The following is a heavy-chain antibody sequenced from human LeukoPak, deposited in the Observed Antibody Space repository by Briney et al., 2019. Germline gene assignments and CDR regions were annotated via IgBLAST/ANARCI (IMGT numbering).Heavy chain of an antibody. CDR2: ISTSSTYM. J-gene: IGHJ6*02. V-gene: IGHV3-21*01. Sequence: GGSLRLSCAASGFTFSSYTMNWVRQPPGKGLEWVSSISTSSTYMYYADSVKGRLTISRDNAKNSLYLQMNSLRAEDTAVYYCARSHDNSGYFFYYGLDVWGQGTTVTVSS. D-gene: IGHD3-22*01. CDR1: GFTFSSYT. CDR3: ARSHDNSGYFFYYGLDV.